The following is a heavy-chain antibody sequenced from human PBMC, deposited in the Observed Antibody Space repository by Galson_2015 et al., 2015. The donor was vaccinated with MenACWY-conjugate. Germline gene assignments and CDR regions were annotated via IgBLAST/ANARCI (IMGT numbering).Heavy chain of an antibody. CDR1: GFTVSTNC. CDR3: ARSGVGFGERWLDP. Sequence: SLRLSCAASGFTVSTNCMSWVRQAPGKGLEWVSIICSGTRTFYADSVKGRFTISGDNSQNTVYLRMNSLRAEDTAMYYCARSGVGFGERWLDPWGQGTLVTVSS. CDR2: ICSGTRT. D-gene: IGHD3-16*01. J-gene: IGHJ5*02. V-gene: IGHV3-53*01.